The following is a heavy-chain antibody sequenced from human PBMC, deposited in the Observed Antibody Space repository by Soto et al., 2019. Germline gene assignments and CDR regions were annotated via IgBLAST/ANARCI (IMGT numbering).Heavy chain of an antibody. Sequence: SETLSLTCTVSGCSIRDHYLSFVRQPPGKGLEWIGETHHSGRPNYNPSLKSRVTISVDQSQNHFSLKLSSVTAADTAVYYCARSEATVLDYWGQGTLVTVSS. D-gene: IGHD4-17*01. CDR3: ARSEATVLDY. J-gene: IGHJ4*02. CDR1: GCSIRDHY. CDR2: THHSGRP. V-gene: IGHV4-59*11.